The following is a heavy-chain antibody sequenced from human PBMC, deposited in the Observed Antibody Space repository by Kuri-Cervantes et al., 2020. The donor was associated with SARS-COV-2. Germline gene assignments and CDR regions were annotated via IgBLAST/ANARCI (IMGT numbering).Heavy chain of an antibody. CDR3: TSLSTVAPFDY. D-gene: IGHD4-11*01. CDR1: GFTFSRYW. J-gene: IGHJ4*02. V-gene: IGHV3-73*01. Sequence: GGSLRLSCAASGFTFSRYWMSWVRQASGKGLEWVGRIRSKANSYATAYAASVKGRFTISRDDSKNTAYLQMNSLKTEDTAVYYCTSLSTVAPFDYWGQGTLVTVSS. CDR2: IRSKANSYAT.